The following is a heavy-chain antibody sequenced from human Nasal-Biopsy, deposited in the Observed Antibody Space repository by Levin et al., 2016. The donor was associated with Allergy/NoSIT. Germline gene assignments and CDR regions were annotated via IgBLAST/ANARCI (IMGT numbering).Heavy chain of an antibody. J-gene: IGHJ4*02. V-gene: IGHV3-23*01. Sequence: GGSLRLSCAASGFTFGSYAMSWVRQAPGKGLEWVSAMSGIGGRTDYADSVKGRFTISRDNSKNMLYLQMNSLRADDTAVYYCARVGAPPAYWGQGTLVTVSS. CDR2: MSGIGGRT. CDR1: GFTFGSYA. D-gene: IGHD4/OR15-4a*01. CDR3: ARVGAPPAY.